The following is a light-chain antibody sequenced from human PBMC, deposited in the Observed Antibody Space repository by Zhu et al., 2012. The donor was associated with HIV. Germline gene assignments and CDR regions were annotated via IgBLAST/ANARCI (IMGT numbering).Light chain of an antibody. Sequence: EIVLTQFPGTLSLSPGETTIPSCKASQSVSKLAWYQQKPGQAPSLVIYDVVNRATGIPDRFSGSGSGTDFTLTIRRLEPEDFAVYFCQQYGDSITFGPGTRVD. CDR2: DVV. J-gene: IGKJ3*01. CDR3: QQYGDSIT. V-gene: IGKV3-20*01. CDR1: QSVSK.